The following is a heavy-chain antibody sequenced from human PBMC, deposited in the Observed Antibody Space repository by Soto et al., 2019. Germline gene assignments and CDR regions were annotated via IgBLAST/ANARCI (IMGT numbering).Heavy chain of an antibody. CDR3: ARVELSRLVSYFDY. V-gene: IGHV4-59*01. CDR1: GGSISSYY. CDR2: IYYSGST. Sequence: QVQLQESGPGLVKPSETLSLICTVSGGSISSYYWSWIRQPPGKGLEWIGYIYYSGSTNYNPSLKSRVTISVDTSKNQFSLKLSSVTAADTAVYYCARVELSRLVSYFDYWGQGTLVTVSS. J-gene: IGHJ4*02. D-gene: IGHD6-19*01.